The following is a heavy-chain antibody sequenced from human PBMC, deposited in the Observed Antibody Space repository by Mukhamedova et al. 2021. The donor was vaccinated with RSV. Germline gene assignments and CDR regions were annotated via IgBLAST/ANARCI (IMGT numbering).Heavy chain of an antibody. CDR2: INPNSGGT. V-gene: IGHV1-2*06. CDR3: ASDPGAYSSPSGFYFDF. D-gene: IGHD6-6*01. J-gene: IGHJ4*02. Sequence: GQGLEWMGRINPNSGGTNYAQQFQGRVTMTRDTSISTAYMELSRLRSDDSAVYYCASDPGAYSSPSGFYFDFWGQGTLVSVS.